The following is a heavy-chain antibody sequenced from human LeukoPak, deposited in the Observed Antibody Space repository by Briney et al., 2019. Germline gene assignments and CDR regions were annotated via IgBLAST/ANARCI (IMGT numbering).Heavy chain of an antibody. Sequence: GGSLRLSCAASGFTFSSYGMHWVRQAPGQGLEWVAVISYDGGTKYYADSVKGRFTISRDNSKNTLYLQMNSLRAEDTAVYYCAKDLRVVPGAAGAMVVYWGEGTLVTVSS. CDR2: ISYDGGTK. J-gene: IGHJ4*02. CDR1: GFTFSSYG. CDR3: AKDLRVVPGAAGAMVVY. D-gene: IGHD2-2*01. V-gene: IGHV3-30*18.